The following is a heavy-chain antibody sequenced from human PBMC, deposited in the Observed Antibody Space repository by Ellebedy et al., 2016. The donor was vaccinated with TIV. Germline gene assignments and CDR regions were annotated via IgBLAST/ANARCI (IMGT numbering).Heavy chain of an antibody. D-gene: IGHD6-13*01. V-gene: IGHV3-43*01. CDR1: GFTFDDYT. Sequence: GESLKISXAASGFTFDDYTMHWVRQAPGKGLEWVSLISWDGGSTYYADSVKGRFTISRDNSKNSLYLQMNSLRAEDTAVYYCAKDRSRAAPGTSWFDPWGQGTLVTVSS. CDR2: ISWDGGST. J-gene: IGHJ5*02. CDR3: AKDRSRAAPGTSWFDP.